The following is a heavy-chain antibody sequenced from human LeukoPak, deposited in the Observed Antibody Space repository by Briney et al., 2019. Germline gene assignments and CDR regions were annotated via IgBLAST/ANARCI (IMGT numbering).Heavy chain of an antibody. Sequence: PGGSLRLSCSASGFTFDDYAMHWVRQAPGKGLEWVSLISGDGGSTYYADSVKGRFTISRDNSKNSLYLQMNSLRTEDTALYDCAKDMKAVADTDYWGQGTLVTVSS. J-gene: IGHJ4*02. D-gene: IGHD6-19*01. V-gene: IGHV3-43*02. CDR3: AKDMKAVADTDY. CDR1: GFTFDDYA. CDR2: ISGDGGST.